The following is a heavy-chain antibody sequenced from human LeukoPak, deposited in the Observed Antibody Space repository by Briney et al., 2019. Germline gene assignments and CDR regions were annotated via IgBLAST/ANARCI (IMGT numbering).Heavy chain of an antibody. CDR1: ELAFKNVW. Sequence: GGSLRLSCGASELAFKNVWMSWVRQAPGKGLEWVAYIRYDGRNKDYADSVKGRFTISRDNSKNTLYLQMNSLRAEDTAVYYCAKLAGAAAGTPFDYWGQGTLVTVSS. J-gene: IGHJ4*02. D-gene: IGHD6-13*01. CDR2: IRYDGRNK. CDR3: AKLAGAAAGTPFDY. V-gene: IGHV3-30*02.